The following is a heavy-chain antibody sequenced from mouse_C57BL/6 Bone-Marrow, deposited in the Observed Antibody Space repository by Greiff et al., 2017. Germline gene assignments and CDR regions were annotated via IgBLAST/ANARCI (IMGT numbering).Heavy chain of an antibody. V-gene: IGHV3-6*01. J-gene: IGHJ3*01. Sequence: ESGPGLVKPSQSLSLTCSVTGYSITSGYYWNWIRQFPGNKLEWMGYISYDGSNNYNPSLKNRISITRDTSKNQFFLKLNSVTTEDTATYYCAKGRDMKWLLLWFAYWGQGTLVTVSA. CDR3: AKGRDMKWLLLWFAY. CDR1: GYSITSGYY. CDR2: ISYDGSN. D-gene: IGHD2-3*01.